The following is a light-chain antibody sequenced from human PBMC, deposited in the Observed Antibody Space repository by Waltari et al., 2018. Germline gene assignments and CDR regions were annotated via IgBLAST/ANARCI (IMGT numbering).Light chain of an antibody. Sequence: ETVLTQSPGSLSSSPGERGTLTCRASQSVRRDLAWYQQKPGQAPRLLIFGSPNRATGIQERFRGSGSGTDFSLTISRLEPEDFAVYYCQHYVRLPATFGRGTKVEIK. CDR3: QHYVRLPAT. CDR2: GSP. V-gene: IGKV3-20*01. CDR1: QSVRRD. J-gene: IGKJ1*01.